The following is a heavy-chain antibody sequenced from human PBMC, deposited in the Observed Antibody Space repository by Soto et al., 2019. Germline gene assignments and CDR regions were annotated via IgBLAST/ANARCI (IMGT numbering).Heavy chain of an antibody. J-gene: IGHJ4*02. D-gene: IGHD3-3*01. Sequence: EVQLLGSGGGLVQPGGSLRLSCAASGFTFSSYAMSWVRQAPGKGLEWVSAISGSGGSTYYADSVKGRFTISRDNSKNTLYLQMNSLRAEDTAVYYCAKDLASYYDFWSGYYGGFDYWGQGTLVTVSS. CDR2: ISGSGGST. V-gene: IGHV3-23*01. CDR1: GFTFSSYA. CDR3: AKDLASYYDFWSGYYGGFDY.